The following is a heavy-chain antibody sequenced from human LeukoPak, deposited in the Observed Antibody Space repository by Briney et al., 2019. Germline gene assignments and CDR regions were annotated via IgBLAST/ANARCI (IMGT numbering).Heavy chain of an antibody. CDR3: ARPYDNSEYFTY. J-gene: IGHJ4*01. D-gene: IGHD3-22*01. CDR2: IYPGDSDT. Sequence: GESLKISCKGSGYTFTNYWIGWVRQMPGKGLEWMGIIYPGDSDTRYSPSFQGQVTISADKSVSTAYLQWSSLKASDTAMYYCARPYDNSEYFTYWGHGTLVTVFS. CDR1: GYTFTNYW. V-gene: IGHV5-51*01.